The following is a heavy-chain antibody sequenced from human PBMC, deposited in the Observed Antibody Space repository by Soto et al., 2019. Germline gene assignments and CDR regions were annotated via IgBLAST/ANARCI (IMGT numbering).Heavy chain of an antibody. CDR2: ISSSSSYI. J-gene: IGHJ4*02. Sequence: PGGSLRLSFSASGFTFSIYSMNWFRQAPGKGLEWVSSISSSSSYIYYADSVKGRFTISRDNAKNSLYLQMNSLRAEDTAVYYCARDPLTKGTVTATFDYWGQGTLVTVSS. D-gene: IGHD2-21*02. V-gene: IGHV3-21*01. CDR3: ARDPLTKGTVTATFDY. CDR1: GFTFSIYS.